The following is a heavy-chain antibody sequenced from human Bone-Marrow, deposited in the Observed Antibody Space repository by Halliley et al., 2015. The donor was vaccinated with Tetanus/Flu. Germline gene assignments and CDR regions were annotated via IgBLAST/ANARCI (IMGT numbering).Heavy chain of an antibody. CDR2: IGYDSTHI. J-gene: IGHJ6*02. V-gene: IGHV3-21*01. D-gene: IGHD2-21*01. Sequence: SLRLSCAASGFTFSRTEMSWVRQAPGKGLEWISSIGYDSTHIYYADSARGRFTISRDNAKNSLDLQMSSLRAEDTAIYYCARDPCGGATCYLRGSAGMDVWGQGPTVSVSS. CDR3: ARDPCGGATCYLRGSAGMDV. CDR1: GFTFSRTE.